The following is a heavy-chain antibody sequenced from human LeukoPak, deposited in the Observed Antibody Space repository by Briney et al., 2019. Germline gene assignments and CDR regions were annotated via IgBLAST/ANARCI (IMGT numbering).Heavy chain of an antibody. D-gene: IGHD5-12*01. CDR1: GFAFSTYS. J-gene: IGHJ4*02. CDR2: VSRSSRFI. Sequence: SLRLSCAASGFAFSTYSMNWVRQAPGKGLEWVSSVSRSSRFIFYADSVQGRFTISRDDAKGSLFLQMNSLRAEDTAVYYCARVSDAFDYFFDSWGQGTLVTVSS. CDR3: ARVSDAFDYFFDS. V-gene: IGHV3-21*01.